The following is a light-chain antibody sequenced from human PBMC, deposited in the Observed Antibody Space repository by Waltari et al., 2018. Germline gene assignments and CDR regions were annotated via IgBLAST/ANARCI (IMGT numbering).Light chain of an antibody. J-gene: IGKJ2*01. CDR2: SSS. Sequence: EVVLTQSPDILSLSPGERATLSCRASQRVGRSYVAWYQHKQGQSPRLLIYSSSSTPPGIPARFSGAGSGTDFTLTINSLEPDDFAVYYCQHYGSSPYTFGQGTKVEIK. CDR1: QRVGRSY. V-gene: IGKV3-20*01. CDR3: QHYGSSPYT.